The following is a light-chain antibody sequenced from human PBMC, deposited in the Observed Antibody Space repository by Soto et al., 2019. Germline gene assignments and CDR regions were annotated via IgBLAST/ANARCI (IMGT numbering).Light chain of an antibody. V-gene: IGKV2-28*01. CDR2: LGS. J-gene: IGKJ5*01. Sequence: DIVMTQSPLSLPVSPGEPASISCRSSQSLLHNYGYNYLDWYLQKPGQSPQLLIYLGSNRASGVPDRFSGSGSGTDFTLKISRVEAEDVGVYYCMQALQTPITFGQGTRLEIK. CDR3: MQALQTPIT. CDR1: QSLLHNYGYNY.